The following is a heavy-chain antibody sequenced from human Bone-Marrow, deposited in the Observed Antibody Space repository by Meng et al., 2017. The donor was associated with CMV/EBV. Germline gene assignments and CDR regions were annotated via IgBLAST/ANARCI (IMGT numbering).Heavy chain of an antibody. Sequence: GESLKISCAASGFTFSSYWMSWVRQAPGKGLEWVANIKQDGSEKYYVDSVKGRFTISRDNAKNTLYLQTSSARDDDTAVYYCARIERTKRERPFDYWGQGTLVTVSS. CDR3: ARIERTKRERPFDY. CDR2: IKQDGSEK. V-gene: IGHV3-7*01. J-gene: IGHJ4*02. D-gene: IGHD1-1*01. CDR1: GFTFSSYW.